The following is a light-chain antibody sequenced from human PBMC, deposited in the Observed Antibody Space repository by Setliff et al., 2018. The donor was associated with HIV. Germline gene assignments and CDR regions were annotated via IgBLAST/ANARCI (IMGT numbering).Light chain of an antibody. CDR2: RND. Sequence: QSVLTQPPSASGTPGQRISISCSGTSSNIGGHFVYWYQQFPGTAPKLLIHRNDLRPSGVPDRFSASKSGTSASLAISGLRSDDEAVYYCASWDDMLSVVFGGGTKATVL. V-gene: IGLV1-47*01. J-gene: IGLJ3*02. CDR1: SSNIGGHF. CDR3: ASWDDMLSVV.